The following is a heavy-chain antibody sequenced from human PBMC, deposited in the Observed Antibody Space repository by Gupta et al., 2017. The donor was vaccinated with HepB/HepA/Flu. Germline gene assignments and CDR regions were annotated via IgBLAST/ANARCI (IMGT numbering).Heavy chain of an antibody. Sequence: EVQLVQSGAEVKKPGESLKISCKGSGYSFTSSWIGWVRQMPGKGLEWMGIIYPGDSDTRYSPSCQGQVTISADKSISTAYLQWSSLKASDTAMYYCASPSTPYYYDSSGYYGWAFDIWGQGTMVTVSS. CDR1: GYSFTSSW. CDR2: IYPGDSDT. CDR3: ASPSTPYYYDSSGYYGWAFDI. V-gene: IGHV5-51*01. J-gene: IGHJ3*02. D-gene: IGHD3-22*01.